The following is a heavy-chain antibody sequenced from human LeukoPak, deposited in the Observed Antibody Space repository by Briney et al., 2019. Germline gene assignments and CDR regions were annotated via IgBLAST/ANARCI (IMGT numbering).Heavy chain of an antibody. CDR1: GFAFSSYW. CDR3: ASIVRATTGLDC. V-gene: IGHV3-74*01. CDR2: INSDGSST. J-gene: IGHJ4*02. D-gene: IGHD1-26*01. Sequence: GGSLRLSCAVSGFAFSSYWMHWVRQAPGKGRVWVSRINSDGSSTSYADSVKGRFTISRDNAKSTLYLQMNSLRAEDTAVYYCASIVRATTGLDCWGQGTLVTVSS.